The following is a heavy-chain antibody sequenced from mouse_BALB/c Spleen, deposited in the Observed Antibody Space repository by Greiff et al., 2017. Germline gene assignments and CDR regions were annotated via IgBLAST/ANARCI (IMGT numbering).Heavy chain of an antibody. D-gene: IGHD2-3*01. Sequence: EVKLMESGPSLVKPSQTLSLTCSVTGDSITSGYWNWIRKFPGNKLEYMGYISYSGSTYYNPSLKSRISITRDTSKNQYYLQLNSVTTEDTATYYWARRGFYDGYYELAMDYWGQGTSVTVSS. J-gene: IGHJ4*01. CDR2: ISYSGST. CDR1: GDSITSGY. CDR3: ARRGFYDGYYELAMDY. V-gene: IGHV3-8*02.